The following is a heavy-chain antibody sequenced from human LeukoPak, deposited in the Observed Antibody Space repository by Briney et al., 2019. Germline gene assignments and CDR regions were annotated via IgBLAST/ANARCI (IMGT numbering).Heavy chain of an antibody. CDR1: GGSISSYY. J-gene: IGHJ4*02. Sequence: KASETLSLTCTVSGGSISSYYWSWIRQPPGKGLEWIGYIYYSGSTNYNPSLKSRVTISVDTSKNQFSLKLSSVTAADTAVYYCARVAINDSSGYYYEEIFDYWGQGTLVTVSS. D-gene: IGHD3-22*01. V-gene: IGHV4-59*12. CDR3: ARVAINDSSGYYYEEIFDY. CDR2: IYYSGST.